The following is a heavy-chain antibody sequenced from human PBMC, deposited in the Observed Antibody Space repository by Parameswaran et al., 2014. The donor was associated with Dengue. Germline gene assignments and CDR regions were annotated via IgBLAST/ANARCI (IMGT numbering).Heavy chain of an antibody. D-gene: IGHD6-19*01. CDR3: AWIRSSSGWYGN. Sequence: RWIRQPPGKALEWLAHIFSNDEKSYSTSLKSRLTISKDTSKSQVVLTMTNMDPVDTATYYCAWIRSSSGWYGNWGQGTLVTVSS. V-gene: IGHV2-26*04. J-gene: IGHJ4*02. CDR2: IFSNDEK.